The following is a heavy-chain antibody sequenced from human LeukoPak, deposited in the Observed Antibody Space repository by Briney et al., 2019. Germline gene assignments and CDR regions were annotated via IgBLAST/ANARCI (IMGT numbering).Heavy chain of an antibody. V-gene: IGHV3-30*18. CDR1: GFTFSSYG. J-gene: IGHJ4*02. Sequence: GGSLRLSCAASGFTFSSYGMHWVRQAPGKGLEWVAVISYDGSSKYYADSVKGRFTISRDNCKNTLYLQMNSLRAEDTAVYYCAKDRDGYNRVDYWGQGTLVTVSS. CDR2: ISYDGSSK. D-gene: IGHD5-24*01. CDR3: AKDRDGYNRVDY.